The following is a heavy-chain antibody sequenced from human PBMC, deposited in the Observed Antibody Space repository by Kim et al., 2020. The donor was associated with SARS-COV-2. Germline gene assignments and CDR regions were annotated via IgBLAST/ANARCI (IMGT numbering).Heavy chain of an antibody. D-gene: IGHD5-12*01. J-gene: IGHJ4*02. V-gene: IGHV1-46*01. CDR3: ARGRGPTREYSGR. Sequence: YAQKFQGRVTMTRDTSTSTVYMELSSLRSEDTAVYYCARGRGPTREYSGRWGQGTLVTVSS.